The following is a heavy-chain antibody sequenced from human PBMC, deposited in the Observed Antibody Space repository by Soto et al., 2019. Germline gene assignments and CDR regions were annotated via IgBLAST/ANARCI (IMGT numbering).Heavy chain of an antibody. CDR2: IYYSGST. CDR3: AGAQSSSWYTYYYGMDV. CDR1: GGSISSSSYY. Sequence: SETLSLTCTVSGGSISSSSYYWGWIRQPPGKGLEWIGSIYYSGSTYYNPSLKSRVTISVDTSKNQFSLKLSSVTAADTAVYYCAGAQSSSWYTYYYGMDVWGQGTTVTVSS. J-gene: IGHJ6*02. V-gene: IGHV4-39*01. D-gene: IGHD6-13*01.